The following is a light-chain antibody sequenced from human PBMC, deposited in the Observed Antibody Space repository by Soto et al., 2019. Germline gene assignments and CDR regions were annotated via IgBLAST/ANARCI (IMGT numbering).Light chain of an antibody. CDR2: ATS. V-gene: IGKV1-39*01. CDR3: QKRET. CDR1: QAIHSY. Sequence: DIQMTQSPSSLSASVGDRVTITCRASQAIHSYLNWYQQKPGKAPNLLIFATSTLQSGVPSRFSGSGSGTDFTLTISSLQPEDFATYCCQKRETFGPGTKVDIK. J-gene: IGKJ3*01.